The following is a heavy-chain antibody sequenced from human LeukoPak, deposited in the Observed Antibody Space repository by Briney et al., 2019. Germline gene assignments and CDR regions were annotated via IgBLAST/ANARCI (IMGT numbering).Heavy chain of an antibody. Sequence: ASVKVSCKASGYTFTSYSFSWVRQAPGQGLEWVGWISAYNGNTNYAQKFQGRVTMTTDTSTSTAYMELRSLRSDDTAVCYCAREVWDYDILTGYFDYWGQGTLVTVSS. D-gene: IGHD3-9*01. CDR3: AREVWDYDILTGYFDY. J-gene: IGHJ4*02. CDR2: ISAYNGNT. CDR1: GYTFTSYS. V-gene: IGHV1-18*04.